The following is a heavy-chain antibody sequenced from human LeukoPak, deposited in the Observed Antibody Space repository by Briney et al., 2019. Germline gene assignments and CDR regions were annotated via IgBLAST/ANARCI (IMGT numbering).Heavy chain of an antibody. CDR1: GGSIRGYY. CDR3: ARDFDAWNAFDI. J-gene: IGHJ3*02. V-gene: IGHV4-59*01. D-gene: IGHD3-16*01. CDR2: ISYTGST. Sequence: SDALSLTCSVSGGSIRGYYWSWIRQSPGKGLEWIGGISYTGSTNYNPSLQSRVTISVDTSMNQFPLNLRSVTAADTALYYCARDFDAWNAFDIWGQGRMVTVSS.